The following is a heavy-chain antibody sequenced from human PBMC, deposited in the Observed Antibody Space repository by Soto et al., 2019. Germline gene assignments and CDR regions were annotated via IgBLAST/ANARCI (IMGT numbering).Heavy chain of an antibody. V-gene: IGHV1-8*01. CDR3: AKGGGSKPIRGRVLDI. CDR1: GYTFTSYD. D-gene: IGHD6-13*01. Sequence: ASVKVSCKASGYTFTSYDINWVRQATGQGLEWMGWMNPNSGNTGYAQKFQGRVTMTRNTSISTAYMELSSLRSEDTAVYYCAKGGGSKPIRGRVLDIWRKGTMVPVSS. CDR2: MNPNSGNT. J-gene: IGHJ3*02.